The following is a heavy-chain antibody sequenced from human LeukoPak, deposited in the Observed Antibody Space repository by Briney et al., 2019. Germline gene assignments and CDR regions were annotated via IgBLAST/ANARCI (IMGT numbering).Heavy chain of an antibody. Sequence: GGSLRLPCAASGFTFGSYSMNWVRQAPGKGLEWVSYISSSSSTIYYADSVRGRFTISRDNAKNSLDLQMNSLRVEDTAVYYCVRDRHYIGNREVRFPYWGQGALVTVSS. V-gene: IGHV3-48*04. CDR2: ISSSSSTI. CDR1: GFTFGSYS. D-gene: IGHD3-10*01. CDR3: VRDRHYIGNREVRFPY. J-gene: IGHJ4*02.